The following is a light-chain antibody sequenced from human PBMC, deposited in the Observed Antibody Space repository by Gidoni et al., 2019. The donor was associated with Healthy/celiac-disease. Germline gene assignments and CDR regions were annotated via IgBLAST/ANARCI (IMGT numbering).Light chain of an antibody. J-gene: IGKJ2*03. CDR1: QSVRSSY. Sequence: DIVLTQSPGTLFLSPGERATLSCRASQSVRSSYLAWYQQKPGQAPRLLIYDASSRATGIPLRFSGSGSGTDFTLTISRLAPEDFAMYYCQQYGSSPPYSFGQGTKVEIK. CDR2: DAS. CDR3: QQYGSSPPYS. V-gene: IGKV3-20*01.